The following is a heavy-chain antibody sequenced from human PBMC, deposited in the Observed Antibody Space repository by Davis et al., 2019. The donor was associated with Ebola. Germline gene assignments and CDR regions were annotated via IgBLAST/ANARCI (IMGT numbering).Heavy chain of an antibody. CDR3: AKGAITITTFPFDS. J-gene: IGHJ4*02. D-gene: IGHD5-24*01. CDR2: ISGSGGGT. CDR1: GFTFGNYA. V-gene: IGHV3-23*01. Sequence: GGSLRLSCAASGFTFGNYAMSWVRQAPGKGLEWVSTISGSGGGTYYADSVEARFTISRDNSKNTLYLQMNSLRAEDTAIYYCAKGAITITTFPFDSWGQGTLVTVSS.